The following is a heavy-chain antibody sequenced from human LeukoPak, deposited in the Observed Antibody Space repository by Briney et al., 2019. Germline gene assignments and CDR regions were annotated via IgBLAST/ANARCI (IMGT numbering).Heavy chain of an antibody. V-gene: IGHV3-7*03. CDR1: GFTFSSYW. D-gene: IGHD5-12*01. CDR3: ARDLRTGYDYFWWFDP. J-gene: IGHJ5*02. CDR2: IKQDGSEK. Sequence: GGSLRLSCAASGFTFSSYWMSWVRQAPGEGLEWVANIKQDGSEKYYVDCVKGRFTISRDNAKNSLYLQMNSLRAEDTAVYYCARDLRTGYDYFWWFDPWGQGTLVTVSS.